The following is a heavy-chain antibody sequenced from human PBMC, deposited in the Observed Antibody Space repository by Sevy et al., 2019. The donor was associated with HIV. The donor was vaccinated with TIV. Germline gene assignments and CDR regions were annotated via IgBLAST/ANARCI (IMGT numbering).Heavy chain of an antibody. CDR2: IYYSGST. V-gene: IGHV4-59*08. J-gene: IGHJ3*02. Sequence: SETLSLTCTVSGGSISSYYWSWIRQPPGKGLEWIGTIYYSGSTNYNPSLKSRVTISVDTSKNQFSLKLSSVTAADTAVYYCTRQGGYQLPAAFDIWGQGTMVTVSS. CDR1: GGSISSYY. D-gene: IGHD5-18*01. CDR3: TRQGGYQLPAAFDI.